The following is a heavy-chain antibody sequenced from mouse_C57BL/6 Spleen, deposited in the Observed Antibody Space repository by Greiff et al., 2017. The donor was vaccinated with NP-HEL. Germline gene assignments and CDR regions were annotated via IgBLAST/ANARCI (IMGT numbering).Heavy chain of an antibody. V-gene: IGHV1-4*01. CDR1: GYTFTSYT. CDR3: ARSGYDDERGYYFDY. Sequence: QVQLQQSGAELARPGASVKMSCKASGYTFTSYTMHWVKQRPGQGLEWIGYINPSSGYTKYNQKFKDKATLTADKSSSTAYMQLSSLTSEDSAVYYCARSGYDDERGYYFDYWGQGTTLTVSS. J-gene: IGHJ2*01. CDR2: INPSSGYT. D-gene: IGHD2-4*01.